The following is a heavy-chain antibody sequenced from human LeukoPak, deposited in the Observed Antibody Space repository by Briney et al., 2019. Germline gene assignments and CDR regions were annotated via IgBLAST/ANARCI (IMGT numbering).Heavy chain of an antibody. CDR2: ISWNSGSI. J-gene: IGHJ4*02. CDR1: GFTFDDYA. Sequence: PGGSLRLSCVASGFTFDDYAMHWVRQAPGKGLEWVSGISWNSGSIGYADSVKGRFTISRDNAKNSLYLQMNSLRAEDTALYYCAKDMDLVPAATFDYWGQGTLVTVSS. V-gene: IGHV3-9*01. D-gene: IGHD2-2*01. CDR3: AKDMDLVPAATFDY.